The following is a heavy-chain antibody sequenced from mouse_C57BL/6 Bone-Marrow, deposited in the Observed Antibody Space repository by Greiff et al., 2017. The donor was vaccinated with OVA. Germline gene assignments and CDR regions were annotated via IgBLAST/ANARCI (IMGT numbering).Heavy chain of an antibody. CDR2: ISSGGSYT. J-gene: IGHJ3*01. D-gene: IGHD1-1*01. V-gene: IGHV5-6*02. CDR1: GFTFSSYG. Sequence: DVMLVESGGDLVKPGGSLKLSCAASGFTFSSYGMSWVRQTPDKRLEWVATISSGGSYTYSPDSVKGRFTISSDNAKNTLYLQMSSLKSDDTAMYYCARHEYYGSSPAWFAYWGQGTLVTVSA. CDR3: ARHEYYGSSPAWFAY.